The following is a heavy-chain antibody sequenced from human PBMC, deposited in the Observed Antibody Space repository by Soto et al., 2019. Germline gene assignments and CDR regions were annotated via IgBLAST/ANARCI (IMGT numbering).Heavy chain of an antibody. CDR3: AGYFGSYYYFDY. CDR2: IYYSGST. D-gene: IGHD1-26*01. V-gene: IGHV4-39*01. CDR1: GGSISSSSYY. J-gene: IGHJ4*02. Sequence: SETLSLTCTVSGGSISSSSYYWGWIRQPPGKGLEWIGSIYYSGSTYYNPSLKSRVTISVDTSKNQFSLKLSSVTAADTAVYYCAGYFGSYYYFDYWGQGTLVTVSS.